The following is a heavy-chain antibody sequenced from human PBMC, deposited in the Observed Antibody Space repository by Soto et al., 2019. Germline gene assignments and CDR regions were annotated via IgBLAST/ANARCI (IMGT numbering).Heavy chain of an antibody. CDR2: IGTQHDA. CDR3: ARQASYWHGGGGWFDP. J-gene: IGHJ5*02. V-gene: IGHV3-13*01. D-gene: IGHD2-8*02. Sequence: EVQLVESGGGLVQPGGSLRLSCAASGFTFSAYDMHWVRQTTGKGLEWVAAIGTQHDAYYPDSVKGRFTISRENAKNSFYLQVNSLRAGDTAVYYCARQASYWHGGGGWFDPWGQGTLVTVSS. CDR1: GFTFSAYD.